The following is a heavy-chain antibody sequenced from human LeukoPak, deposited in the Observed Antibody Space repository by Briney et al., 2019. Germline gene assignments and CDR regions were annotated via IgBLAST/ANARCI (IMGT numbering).Heavy chain of an antibody. CDR1: GGSFSGYY. CDR2: INHSGST. CDR3: ARARFFPMDV. D-gene: IGHD3-3*01. Sequence: SETLSLTCAVYGGSFSGYYWSWIRQPPGKGLEWIGEINHSGSTNYNPSFKSRVTISVDTSKNQFSLKLSSVTAADTAVYYCARARFFPMDVWGKGTTVTVSS. J-gene: IGHJ6*04. V-gene: IGHV4-34*01.